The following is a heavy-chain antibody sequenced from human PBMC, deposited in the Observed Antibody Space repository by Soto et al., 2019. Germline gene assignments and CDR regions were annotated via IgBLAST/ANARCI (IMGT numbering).Heavy chain of an antibody. CDR1: GYTFSNYY. Sequence: QVHLVQSGAEVKKPGASVKVSCKASGYTFSNYYVHWVRQAPGQGLEWMGLINPNGGSSTYAQKFQGRVTMTRDTSTTTVYMELSSLRSEDSAVYYCARNLRYYDILAGLDYWGQGTLVNVAS. CDR2: INPNGGSS. V-gene: IGHV1-46*01. D-gene: IGHD3-9*01. J-gene: IGHJ4*02. CDR3: ARNLRYYDILAGLDY.